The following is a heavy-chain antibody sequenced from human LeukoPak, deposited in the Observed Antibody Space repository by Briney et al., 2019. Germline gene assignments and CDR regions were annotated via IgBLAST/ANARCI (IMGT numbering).Heavy chain of an antibody. V-gene: IGHV3-48*03. Sequence: PGGSRRLSWSAAGFTFSSYEINWVRQAPGEGREWDSSISSGARTIYYTDSVKGRFTISRDNAKNSLYLQMNSLRVEDTAVYYCARVGALSSSWLLYWGQGTLVTVSS. CDR1: GFTFSSYE. CDR3: ARVGALSSSWLLY. CDR2: ISSGARTI. D-gene: IGHD6-13*01. J-gene: IGHJ4*02.